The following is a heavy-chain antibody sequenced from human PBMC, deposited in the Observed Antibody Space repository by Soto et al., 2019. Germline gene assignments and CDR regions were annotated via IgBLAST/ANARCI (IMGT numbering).Heavy chain of an antibody. J-gene: IGHJ4*02. V-gene: IGHV3-23*01. CDR3: AKDRLGGNFDY. CDR1: GFSLSDYW. Sequence: GGSLRLSCAASGFSLSDYWMHWVRQAPGKGLVWVASISGTGGSTYYADSVKGRFTISRDNSKNTLYLQMNSLRVEDTAVYYCAKDRLGGNFDYWGQGTQVTVSS. CDR2: ISGTGGST.